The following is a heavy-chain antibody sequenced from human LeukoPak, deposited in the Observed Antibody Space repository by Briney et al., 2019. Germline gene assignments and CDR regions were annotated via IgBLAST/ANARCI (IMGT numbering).Heavy chain of an antibody. CDR3: ARRLRGAAGHFDY. J-gene: IGHJ4*02. CDR1: GYTFTSYG. CDR2: IDPSDSYT. V-gene: IGHV5-10-1*01. Sequence: ASVKVSCKASGYTFTSYGISWVRQMPGKGLEWMGRIDPSDSYTNYSPSFQGHVTISADKSISTAYLQWSSLKASDTAMYYCARRLRGAAGHFDYWGQGTLVTVSS. D-gene: IGHD6-13*01.